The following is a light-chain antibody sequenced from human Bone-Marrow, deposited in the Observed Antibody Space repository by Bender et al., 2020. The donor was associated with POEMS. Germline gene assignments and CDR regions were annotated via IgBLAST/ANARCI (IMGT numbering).Light chain of an antibody. Sequence: SSDLTQPPSVSVSPGQTARITCSGDNLRNKYTSWYQQRPGQSPVLVIYQDNKRPSGIPERFSGSISEDIATLTITATQALEEADYFCQAWDGNTGGVFGSGTKVTVL. V-gene: IGLV3-1*01. CDR2: QDN. CDR1: NLRNKY. CDR3: QAWDGNTGGV. J-gene: IGLJ1*01.